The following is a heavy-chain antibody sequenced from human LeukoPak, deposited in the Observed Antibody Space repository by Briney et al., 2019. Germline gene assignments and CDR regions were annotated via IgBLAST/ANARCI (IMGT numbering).Heavy chain of an antibody. V-gene: IGHV3-23*01. D-gene: IGHD6-19*01. CDR1: GFTFSSYA. J-gene: IGHJ4*02. CDR3: AKDKGYSSGWPFDY. CDR2: ISGSGGST. Sequence: PGGSLRLSCAASGFTFSSYAMSWVHQAPGKGLEWVSAISGSGGSTYYADSVKGRFTISRDNSKNTLYLQMNSLRAEDTAVYYCAKDKGYSSGWPFDYWGQGTLVTVSS.